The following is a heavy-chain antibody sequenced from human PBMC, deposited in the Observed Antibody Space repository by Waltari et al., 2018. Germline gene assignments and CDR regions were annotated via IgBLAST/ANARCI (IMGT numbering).Heavy chain of an antibody. CDR1: GFTFSSYE. J-gene: IGHJ4*02. V-gene: IGHV4-34*01. CDR3: ARGLGMLRYFDWLWMWYYFDY. Sequence: VQLVESGGGLVQPGGSLRLSCAASGFTFSSYEMNWVRQAPGKGLEWIGEINHSGSTNYNPSLKCRVTISVDTSKNQFSLKLSSVTAADTAVYYCARGLGMLRYFDWLWMWYYFDYWGQGTLVTVSS. CDR2: INHSGST. D-gene: IGHD3-9*01.